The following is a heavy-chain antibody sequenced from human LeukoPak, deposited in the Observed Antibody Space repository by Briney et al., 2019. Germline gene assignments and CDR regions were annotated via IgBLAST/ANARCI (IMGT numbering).Heavy chain of an antibody. CDR3: AKSGGSGYSSRTNRFDP. CDR1: GFTFSSYW. J-gene: IGHJ5*02. V-gene: IGHV3-74*01. D-gene: IGHD6-13*01. CDR2: IDSEGSSK. Sequence: GGSLRLSCAASGFTFSSYWMHWVRQAPGKGLVWVSRIDSEGSSKAYADSVKGRFTVSRDNSKNTLYLQMNSLRAEDTAVYYCAKSGGSGYSSRTNRFDPWGQGTLVTVSS.